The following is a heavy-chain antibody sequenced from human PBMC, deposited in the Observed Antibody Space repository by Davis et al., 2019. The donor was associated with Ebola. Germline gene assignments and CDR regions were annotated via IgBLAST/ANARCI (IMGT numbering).Heavy chain of an antibody. D-gene: IGHD4-17*01. V-gene: IGHV1-3*01. CDR2: INAGSGYT. CDR3: ARETDYGHFDY. J-gene: IGHJ4*02. CDR1: GYTFSTYA. Sequence: AASVKVSCKPSGYTFSTYAIQWVRQVPGQRLEYMGWINAGSGYTHYSQNFQGRLTISRDTSTYTLYMEMSSLTSEDTAVYYCARETDYGHFDYWGQGTLVTVSS.